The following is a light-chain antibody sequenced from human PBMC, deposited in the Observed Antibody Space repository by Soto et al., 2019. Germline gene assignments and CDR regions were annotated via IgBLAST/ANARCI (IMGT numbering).Light chain of an antibody. CDR3: QQYGSSPQT. V-gene: IGKV3-20*01. J-gene: IGKJ1*01. CDR1: HSVTSNY. Sequence: EIVLTQSPGTLSLSPGERATLSCRASHSVTSNYLAWYQQKPGQAPRLLIYAASGRASGIPDRFSVSGSGTDCIRTISRLEPEDFAVYYCQQYGSSPQTFGQGTRVDIK. CDR2: AAS.